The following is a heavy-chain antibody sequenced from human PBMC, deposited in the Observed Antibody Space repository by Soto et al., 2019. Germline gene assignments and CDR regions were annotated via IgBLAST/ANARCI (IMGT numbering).Heavy chain of an antibody. J-gene: IGHJ6*02. CDR2: IIPIFGTA. V-gene: IGHV1-69*06. Sequence: SVKVSCKASGGTFSSYAISWVRQAPGQGLEWMGGIIPIFGTANYAQKFQGRVTITADKSTSTAYMELSSLRSEDTAVYYCARADIVVVVAEYYYYGMDVWGQGTTVTVSS. CDR1: GGTFSSYA. CDR3: ARADIVVVVAEYYYYGMDV. D-gene: IGHD2-15*01.